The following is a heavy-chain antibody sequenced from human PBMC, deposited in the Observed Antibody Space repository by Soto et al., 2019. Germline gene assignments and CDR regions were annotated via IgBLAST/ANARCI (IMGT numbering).Heavy chain of an antibody. V-gene: IGHV3-9*01. Sequence: EVQLVESGGGLVQPGRSLRLSCAASGFTFDDSAMHWVRQPPGKGLEWVSDIGSNSGGIGYADSVKGRFTISRDNAKNSLYLQMNSLRAEDTALYYCAKGLSEGYFDYWGQGTLVTVSS. CDR3: AKGLSEGYFDY. CDR2: IGSNSGGI. J-gene: IGHJ4*02. CDR1: GFTFDDSA.